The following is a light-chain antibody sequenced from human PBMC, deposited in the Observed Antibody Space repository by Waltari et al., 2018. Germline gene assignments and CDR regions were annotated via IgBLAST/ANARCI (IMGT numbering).Light chain of an antibody. CDR2: DAS. CDR1: QGIRND. J-gene: IGKJ1*01. V-gene: IGKV1-17*01. CDR3: LQHNTYPRS. Sequence: DIQMTQSPSSLSASVGDRVTITCRASQGIRNDLSWYQQKPWKAPKCLIYDASSLQSGVPSRFSGSGSGTEFTLTISSLQPEDFATYYCLQHNTYPRSFGQGTKVEIK.